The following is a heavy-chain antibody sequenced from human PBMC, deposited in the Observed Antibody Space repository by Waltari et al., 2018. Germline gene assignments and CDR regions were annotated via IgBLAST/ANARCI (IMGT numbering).Heavy chain of an antibody. V-gene: IGHV3-30*01. CDR2: ISYDGSKK. J-gene: IGHJ6*02. D-gene: IGHD6-13*01. CDR3: ARVKLQSSSWILYYYGMDV. Sequence: QVQLVESGGGVVQPGRSLRLSCAASGFTFSSYAMHWVRQAPGKGLEWVAVISYDGSKKYYADSVKGRFTISRDNSKNTLYLQMNSLRAEDTAVYYCARVKLQSSSWILYYYGMDVWGQGTTVTVSS. CDR1: GFTFSSYA.